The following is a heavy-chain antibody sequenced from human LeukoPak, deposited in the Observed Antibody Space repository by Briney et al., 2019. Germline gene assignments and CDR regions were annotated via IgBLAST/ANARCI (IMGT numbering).Heavy chain of an antibody. CDR3: ARGRYCSSTSCYWYYYYYMDV. V-gene: IGHV4-34*01. D-gene: IGHD2-2*01. Sequence: SETLSLTCAVYGGSFSGYYWSWIRQPPGKGLEWIGEINHSGSHNYNPSLKSRVAISVDTSNNQFSLKLSSVTAADTAAYYCARGRYCSSTSCYWYYYYYMDVWGKGTTVTVSS. CDR1: GGSFSGYY. J-gene: IGHJ6*03. CDR2: INHSGSH.